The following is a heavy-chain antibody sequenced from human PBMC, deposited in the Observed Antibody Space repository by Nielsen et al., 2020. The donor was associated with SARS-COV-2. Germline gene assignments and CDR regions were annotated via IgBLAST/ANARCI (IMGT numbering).Heavy chain of an antibody. CDR2: ISGSGGST. CDR1: GFTFSSYW. Sequence: GESLKISCAASGFTFSSYWMSWVRQAPGKGLEWVSAISGSGGSTYYADSVKGRFTISRDNSKNTLYLQMNSLRAEDTAVYYCAKDKYQLLNYGMDVWGQGTTVTVSS. D-gene: IGHD2-2*01. J-gene: IGHJ6*02. CDR3: AKDKYQLLNYGMDV. V-gene: IGHV3-23*01.